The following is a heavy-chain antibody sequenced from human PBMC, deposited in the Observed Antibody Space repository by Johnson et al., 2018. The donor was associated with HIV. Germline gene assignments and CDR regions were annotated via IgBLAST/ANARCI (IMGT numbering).Heavy chain of an antibody. CDR3: ANTPPWELGKQDAFDI. J-gene: IGHJ3*02. CDR2: ISGSGSTT. D-gene: IGHD3-10*01. V-gene: IGHV3-23*04. CDR1: GFTFSSYA. Sequence: VQLVESGGGLVQPGGSLRLSCAASGFTFSSYAMSWVRQAPGKGLEWVSAISGSGSTTYYADSVKDRLTISRDNSNNTLYLQMNSLRAEDTAIYYCANTPPWELGKQDAFDIWGRGTMVTVSS.